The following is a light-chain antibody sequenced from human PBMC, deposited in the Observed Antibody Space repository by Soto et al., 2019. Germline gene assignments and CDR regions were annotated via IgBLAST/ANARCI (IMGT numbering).Light chain of an antibody. Sequence: SSELTQPPSVSVSPGQTARITCSGDALPKQYAYWYQQKPGQAPVLVIYKDSERPSGIPERFSGSSSGTTVTLTISGVQAEDEADYYCQSADSSGTYQVFGTGTNVTVL. CDR3: QSADSSGTYQV. J-gene: IGLJ1*01. CDR1: ALPKQY. CDR2: KDS. V-gene: IGLV3-25*03.